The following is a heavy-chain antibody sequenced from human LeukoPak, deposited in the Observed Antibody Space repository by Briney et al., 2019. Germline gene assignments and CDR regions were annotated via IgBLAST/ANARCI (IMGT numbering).Heavy chain of an antibody. J-gene: IGHJ4*02. CDR3: AKDATVTTHLLAG. V-gene: IGHV3-23*01. CDR2: ISGSGVST. D-gene: IGHD4-17*01. Sequence: GGSLRLSCAASGFTFSSYAMSWVRQAPGKGLEWVSGISGSGVSTYYADSVKGRFTISRDNSKNTLYLQMNSLRAEDTAVYYRAKDATVTTHLLAGWVQGTLVTVCS. CDR1: GFTFSSYA.